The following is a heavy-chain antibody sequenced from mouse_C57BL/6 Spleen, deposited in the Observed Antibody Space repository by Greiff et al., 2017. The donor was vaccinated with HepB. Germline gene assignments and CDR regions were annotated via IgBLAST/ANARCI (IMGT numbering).Heavy chain of an antibody. Sequence: VQLQQPGAELVRPGSSVKLSCKASGYTFTSYWMHWVKQRPIQGLEWIGNIDPSDSETHYNQKFKDKATLTVDKSSSTAYMQLSSLTSEDSAVYYCARGLYYGNYVAYWGQGTLVTVSA. J-gene: IGHJ3*01. D-gene: IGHD2-1*01. CDR3: ARGLYYGNYVAY. CDR2: IDPSDSET. V-gene: IGHV1-52*01. CDR1: GYTFTSYW.